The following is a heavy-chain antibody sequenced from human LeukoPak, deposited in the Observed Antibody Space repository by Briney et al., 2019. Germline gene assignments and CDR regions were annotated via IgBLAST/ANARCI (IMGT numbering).Heavy chain of an antibody. Sequence: RSGGSLRLSCAASGFTFGDYGMSWVRQAPGKGLEWVSGINWNGGSTGYADSVKGRFTISRDNAKNSLYLQMNSLRADDTALYYCARDQTWYCSSTSCSPFDYWGQGTLVTVSS. CDR2: INWNGGST. CDR3: ARDQTWYCSSTSCSPFDY. CDR1: GFTFGDYG. J-gene: IGHJ4*02. D-gene: IGHD2-2*01. V-gene: IGHV3-20*04.